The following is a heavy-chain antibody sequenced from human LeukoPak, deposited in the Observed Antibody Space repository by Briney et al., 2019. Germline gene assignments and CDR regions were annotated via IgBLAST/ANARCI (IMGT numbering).Heavy chain of an antibody. D-gene: IGHD5-24*01. J-gene: IGHJ4*02. V-gene: IGHV4-39*01. Sequence: KPSETLSLTCTVSGGSISSSTYYWDWIRQPPGKGLEWIGTIYYSGSTYYNPSLKSRVTISVDTSKNLFSLKLSSVTAADTAVYYCARRWQHLAFDYWGQGTLVTVSS. CDR3: ARRWQHLAFDY. CDR2: IYYSGST. CDR1: GGSISSSTYY.